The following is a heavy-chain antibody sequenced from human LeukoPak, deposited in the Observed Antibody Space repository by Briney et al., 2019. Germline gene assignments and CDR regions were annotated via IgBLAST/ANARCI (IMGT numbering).Heavy chain of an antibody. J-gene: IGHJ6*03. CDR3: TTHVRGVISDYYYYMDV. V-gene: IGHV3-30*04. Sequence: GGSLRLSCAASGFAFSSFAMHWVRQAPGKGLEWVSLISYDGITEDYSDSVKGRFTISRDNFKNTLFLQMNSLRDEDTAVYYCTTHVRGVISDYYYYMDVWGKGTTVTISS. D-gene: IGHD3-10*01. CDR1: GFAFSSFA. CDR2: ISYDGITE.